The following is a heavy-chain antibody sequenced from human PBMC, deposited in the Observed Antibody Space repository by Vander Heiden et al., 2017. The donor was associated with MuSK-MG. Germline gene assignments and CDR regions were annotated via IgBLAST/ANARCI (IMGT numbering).Heavy chain of an antibody. J-gene: IGHJ2*01. CDR2: IYSGGST. D-gene: IGHD3-22*01. CDR3: ARDNYYYDSRNLQYFDL. CDR1: GFTVSSNY. Sequence: EVQLVESGGGLIQPGGSLRLSCAASGFTVSSNYMSWVRQAPGKGLEWVSVIYSGGSTYYADSVKGRFTISRDNSKNTLYLQMNSLRAEDTAVYYCARDNYYYDSRNLQYFDLWGRGTLVTVSS. V-gene: IGHV3-53*01.